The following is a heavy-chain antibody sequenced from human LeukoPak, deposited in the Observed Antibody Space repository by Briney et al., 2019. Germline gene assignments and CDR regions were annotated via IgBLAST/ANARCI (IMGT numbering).Heavy chain of an antibody. Sequence: SETLSLTCTVSGVSTSSSYWSWIRQPPAKGLEWIGYIFYTGDSNHNPSFRSRVSISLDTSKDQISLKLSSVTAADTAVYYCARHRFASPLDSWGQGTLVTVSS. CDR2: IFYTGDS. D-gene: IGHD2-21*01. CDR3: ARHRFASPLDS. CDR1: GVSTSSSY. V-gene: IGHV4-59*08. J-gene: IGHJ4*02.